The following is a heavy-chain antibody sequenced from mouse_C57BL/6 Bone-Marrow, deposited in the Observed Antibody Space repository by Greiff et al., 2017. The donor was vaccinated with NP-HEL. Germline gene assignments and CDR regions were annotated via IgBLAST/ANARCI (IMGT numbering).Heavy chain of an antibody. CDR1: GIDFSRYW. CDR2: INPDSSTI. D-gene: IGHD4-1*01. V-gene: IGHV4-1*01. CDR3: ARARSLTGQGFAY. J-gene: IGHJ3*01. Sequence: EVQLLQSGGGLVQPGGSLKLSCAASGIDFSRYWMSWVRRAPGKGLEWIGEINPDSSTINYAPSLKDKFIISRDNAKNTLYLQMSKVRSEDTALYYWARARSLTGQGFAYWGQGTLVTVSA.